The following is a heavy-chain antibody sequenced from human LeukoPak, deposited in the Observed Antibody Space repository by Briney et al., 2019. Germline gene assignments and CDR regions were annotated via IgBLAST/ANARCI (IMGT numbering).Heavy chain of an antibody. Sequence: SETLSLTCTVSGGSFSSGSYYWSWIRQPPGKGLEWIGYIYYSGSTNYNPSLKSRVTISVDTSKNQFSLKLSSVTAADTAVYYCARDARGIPSDYWGQGTLVTVSS. D-gene: IGHD2-15*01. CDR2: IYYSGST. CDR1: GGSFSSGSYY. J-gene: IGHJ4*02. CDR3: ARDARGIPSDY. V-gene: IGHV4-61*01.